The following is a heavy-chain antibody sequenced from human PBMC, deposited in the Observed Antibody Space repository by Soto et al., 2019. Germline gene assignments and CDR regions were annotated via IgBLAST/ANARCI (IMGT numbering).Heavy chain of an antibody. CDR3: ATSQKGYNWNYFDH. V-gene: IGHV4-39*01. CDR1: GGSVSGSYYY. J-gene: IGHJ4*02. D-gene: IGHD1-1*01. CDR2: VFHTGFT. Sequence: SETLSLTCAVSGGSVSGSYYYWAWLRQSPGKGPEWIGSVFHTGFTSYNPSLESRVSVSVDTSKSQFSLKLSAVTASDTAVYYCATSQKGYNWNYFDHWGQGALVRVSS.